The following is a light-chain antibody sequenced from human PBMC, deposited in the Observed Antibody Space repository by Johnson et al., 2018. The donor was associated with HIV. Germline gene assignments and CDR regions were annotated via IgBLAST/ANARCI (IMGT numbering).Light chain of an antibody. CDR1: SSNIGNNY. Sequence: QSVLTQPPSVSAAPGQKVTISCSGSSSNIGNNYVSWYQQLPGTAPKLLIYENNKRPSGIPDRFSGSKSGTSANLRLTGLQTGDEADYYCGTWDSSLSAGVCGTGTKVTVL. CDR3: GTWDSSLSAGV. V-gene: IGLV1-51*02. J-gene: IGLJ1*01. CDR2: ENN.